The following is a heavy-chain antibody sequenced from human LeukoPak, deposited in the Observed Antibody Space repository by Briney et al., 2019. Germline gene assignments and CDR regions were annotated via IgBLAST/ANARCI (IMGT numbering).Heavy chain of an antibody. CDR1: GYSFSTFD. J-gene: IGHJ6*03. V-gene: IGHV1-8*03. D-gene: IGHD7-27*01. CDR3: ARGPLTGEHYHYYMDV. Sequence: ASVKVSCKASGYSFSTFDINWVRQAPGQGLEWMGWLSPNTGKTGYAQKFQDRVTITGNGSISTVDMELSSLTSDDTAVYYCARGPLTGEHYHYYMDVWGKGTTVTVSS. CDR2: LSPNTGKT.